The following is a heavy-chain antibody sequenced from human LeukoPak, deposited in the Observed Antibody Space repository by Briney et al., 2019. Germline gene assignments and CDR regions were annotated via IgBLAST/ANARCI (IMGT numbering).Heavy chain of an antibody. CDR3: ARDRGDYDSSGYYGYFDY. D-gene: IGHD3-22*01. CDR2: IYYSGST. J-gene: IGHJ4*02. V-gene: IGHV4-59*11. CDR1: GGSIRSHY. Sequence: PSETLSLTCTVSGGSIRSHYWSWIRQPPGKGLEWIGYIYYSGSTNHNPSLKSRVTILVDTSKNQFSLKLSSVTAADTAVYYCARDRGDYDSSGYYGYFDYWGQGALVTVSS.